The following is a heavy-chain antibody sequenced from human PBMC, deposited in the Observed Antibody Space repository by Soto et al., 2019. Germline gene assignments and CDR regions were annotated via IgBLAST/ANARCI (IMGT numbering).Heavy chain of an antibody. CDR3: ARGPLYSSGSHYYYYYGMDV. J-gene: IGHJ6*02. Sequence: ASVKVSCKASGYTFTGYYMHWVRQAPGQGLEWMGWINPNSGCTNYAQKFQGRVTMTRDTSISTAYMELSRLRAEDTAVYYCARGPLYSSGSHYYYYYGMDVWGQGTTVTAP. D-gene: IGHD6-19*01. V-gene: IGHV1-2*02. CDR2: INPNSGCT. CDR1: GYTFTGYY.